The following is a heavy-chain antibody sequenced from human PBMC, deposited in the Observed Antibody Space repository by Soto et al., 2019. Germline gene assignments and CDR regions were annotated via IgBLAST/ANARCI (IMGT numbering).Heavy chain of an antibody. CDR1: GYTFTDYD. CDR2: MNPNSGNT. V-gene: IGHV1-8*01. J-gene: IGHJ3*01. Sequence: QVQLVQSGAEVRRPGTSVMVSCKTSGYTFTDYDINWVRQATGQGLEWMGWMNPNSGNTGYAQKFQGGASMTRNTATSTAYMELSSLRSDDTAIYYCARDSSTTNPVWGQGTMVTVSS. CDR3: ARDSSTTNPV. D-gene: IGHD2-2*01.